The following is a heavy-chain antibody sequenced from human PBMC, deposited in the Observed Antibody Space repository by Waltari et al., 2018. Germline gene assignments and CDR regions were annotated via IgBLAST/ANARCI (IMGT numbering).Heavy chain of an antibody. V-gene: IGHV3-23*01. CDR3: ARWSVSGSYYDY. Sequence: EVQLLESGRDLVQPGGALRLSCTGPGFSFSNYGLTWVRQAPGKGLEWVSAISRDGGATFYGGAVKGRSTISRDNSKNTVYLEINSLRVEDTAKYYCARWSVSGSYYDYWGQGILVAVSS. CDR2: ISRDGGAT. D-gene: IGHD3-10*01. CDR1: GFSFSNYG. J-gene: IGHJ4*02.